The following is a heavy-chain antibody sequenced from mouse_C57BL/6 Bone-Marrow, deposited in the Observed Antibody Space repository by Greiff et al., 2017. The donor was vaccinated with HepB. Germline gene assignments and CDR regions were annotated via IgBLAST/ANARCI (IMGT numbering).Heavy chain of an antibody. D-gene: IGHD1-1*01. CDR2: ISYDGSN. CDR3: ARDYYGSSYGAWFAY. CDR1: GYSITSGYY. V-gene: IGHV3-6*01. Sequence: EVKLMESGPGLVKPSQSLSLTCSVPGYSITSGYYWNWIRQFPGNKLEWMGYISYDGSNNFNPSLKNRISITRDTSKNQFFLKLNSVTTEDTATYYCARDYYGSSYGAWFAYWGQGTLVTVSA. J-gene: IGHJ3*01.